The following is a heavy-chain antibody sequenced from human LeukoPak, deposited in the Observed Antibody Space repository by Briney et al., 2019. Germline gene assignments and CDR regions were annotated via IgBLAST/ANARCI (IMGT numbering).Heavy chain of an antibody. CDR3: ARGVGYFDY. V-gene: IGHV4-30-2*01. J-gene: IGHJ4*02. Sequence: PSETLSLTCAVSGGSISSGGYYWSWIRQPPRKGLEWIGYIYHSGSTYYNPSLKSRVTISVDRSKNQFSLKLSSVTAADTAVYYCARGVGYFDYWGQGTLVTVSS. CDR1: GGSISSGGYY. CDR2: IYHSGST.